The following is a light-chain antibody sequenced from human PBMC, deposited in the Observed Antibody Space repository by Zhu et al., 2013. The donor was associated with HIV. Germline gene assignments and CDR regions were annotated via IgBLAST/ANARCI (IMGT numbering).Light chain of an antibody. CDR2: KAS. CDR1: QSVSKW. CDR3: QQYNNYWT. J-gene: IGKJ1*01. Sequence: IQMTQSPSSLSASVGDRVTITCRASQSVSKWVAWYQQKPGKAPKLLISKASSLESGVPSRFTGSGSGTVFTLTISSLQPDDFATYYCQQYNNYWTFGQGTKV. V-gene: IGKV1-5*03.